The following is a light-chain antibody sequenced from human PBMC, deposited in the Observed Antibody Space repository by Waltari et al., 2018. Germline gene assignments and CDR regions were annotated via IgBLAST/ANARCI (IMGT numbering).Light chain of an antibody. V-gene: IGLV2-14*03. J-gene: IGLJ2*01. Sequence: QSALTQPASVSGSPGQSITISCTGTSSDIGGYNYVSWYQQVPGKAPKLMIYDVSNRPSGVSGRFSCSKSGNTASLTISGLQAEDEADYFCSSYMDSSTLELFGGGTSLTVL. CDR2: DVS. CDR1: SSDIGGYNY. CDR3: SSYMDSSTLEL.